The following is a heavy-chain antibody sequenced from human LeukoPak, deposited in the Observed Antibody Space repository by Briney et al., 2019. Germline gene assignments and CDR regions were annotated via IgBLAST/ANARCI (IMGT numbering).Heavy chain of an antibody. J-gene: IGHJ4*02. CDR3: AREDRAGSRSPDY. V-gene: IGHV3-21*01. CDR1: GFMFSSNW. D-gene: IGHD3-10*01. CDR2: ISSSSSYI. Sequence: GGSLRLSCAASGFMFSSNWMSWVRLAPGKGLEWVSSISSSSSYIYYADSMKGRFTISRDNAKNSLYLQMNSLRAEDTAVYYCAREDRAGSRSPDYWGQGTLVTVSS.